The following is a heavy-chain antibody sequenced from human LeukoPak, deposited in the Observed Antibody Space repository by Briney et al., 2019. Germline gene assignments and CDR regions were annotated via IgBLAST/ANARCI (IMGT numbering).Heavy chain of an antibody. J-gene: IGHJ5*02. D-gene: IGHD6-13*01. V-gene: IGHV1-2*02. CDR3: ARTREYSSSWYFPPFDP. Sequence: ASVKVSCKASGYTFTGYYMNWVRQAPGQGLEWMGWINPNSGRTNYAQNFQGRVTKTRDPSISTAYMELNSLTSNDTAVYYCARTREYSSSWYFPPFDPWGQGTLVTVSS. CDR1: GYTFTGYY. CDR2: INPNSGRT.